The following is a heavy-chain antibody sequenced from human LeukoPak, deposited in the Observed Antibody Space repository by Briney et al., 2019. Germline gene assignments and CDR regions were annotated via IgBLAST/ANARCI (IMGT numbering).Heavy chain of an antibody. J-gene: IGHJ6*02. CDR1: GFTFSSYG. CDR2: IWYDGSNK. Sequence: GGSLRLSCAVSGFTFSSYGMHWVRQAPGKGLEWVAVIWYDGSNKYYADSVKGRFTISRDNSKNTLYLQMNSLRAEDTAVYYCAREKSAQVYYGMDVWGQGTTVTVSS. V-gene: IGHV3-33*01. CDR3: AREKSAQVYYGMDV. D-gene: IGHD6-25*01.